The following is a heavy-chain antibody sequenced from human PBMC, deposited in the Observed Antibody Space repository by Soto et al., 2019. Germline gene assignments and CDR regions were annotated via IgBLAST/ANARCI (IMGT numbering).Heavy chain of an antibody. CDR1: GYTFTSYA. D-gene: IGHD6-6*01. CDR3: AREGSDKYRTNGMDV. V-gene: IGHV1-3*01. J-gene: IGHJ6*02. CDR2: INAGNGNT. Sequence: ASVKVSCKASGYTFTSYAMHWVRQAPGQRLEWMGWINAGNGNTKYSQKFQGRFTISRDNAKNSLYLQMNSLRAEDTAVYYCAREGSDKYRTNGMDVWGQGTTVTVSS.